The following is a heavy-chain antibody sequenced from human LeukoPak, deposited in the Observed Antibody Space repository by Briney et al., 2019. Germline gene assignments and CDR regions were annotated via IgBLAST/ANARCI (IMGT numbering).Heavy chain of an antibody. CDR1: GGSISSYY. J-gene: IGHJ5*02. CDR3: ARERPLNWFDP. Sequence: NPSETLSLTCTVSGGSISSYYWSWIRQPPGKGLEWIGYIFHSGSTYYNPSLKSRITISVDTSKNQFSLKLNSVIAADTAVYYCARERPLNWFDPWGQGTLVTVSS. CDR2: IFHSGST. V-gene: IGHV4-30-4*08.